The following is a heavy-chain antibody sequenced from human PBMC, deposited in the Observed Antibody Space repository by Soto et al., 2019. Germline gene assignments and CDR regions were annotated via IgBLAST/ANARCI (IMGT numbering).Heavy chain of an antibody. CDR3: ARQPYDSSGYYYGA. CDR1: AGSISRSNYY. CDR2: MYSSGNT. V-gene: IGHV4-39*01. Sequence: QLQLQESGPGLVKPSETLSLTCTVSAGSISRSNYYWGWIRQPPGKGLEWIGSMYSSGNTYYNPSLNSQVTISVDKSTNQFSLKLTSVTAADTAVYYCARQPYDSSGYYYGAWGQGTLVTVSS. J-gene: IGHJ5*02. D-gene: IGHD3-22*01.